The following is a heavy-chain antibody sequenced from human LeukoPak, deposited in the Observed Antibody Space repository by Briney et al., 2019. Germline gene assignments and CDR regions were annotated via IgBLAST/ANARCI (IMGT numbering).Heavy chain of an antibody. Sequence: KPSETLSLTCTVSGGSISDYYWSWIRQPPGKGLEWIGYIHYSGSTNYNPSLKSRVTISVDTSKNQFSLKLSSVTAADTAVYYCARGDRDGYFPIDYWGQGTLVTVSS. D-gene: IGHD5-12*01. CDR2: IHYSGST. CDR1: GGSISDYY. J-gene: IGHJ4*02. CDR3: ARGDRDGYFPIDY. V-gene: IGHV4-59*01.